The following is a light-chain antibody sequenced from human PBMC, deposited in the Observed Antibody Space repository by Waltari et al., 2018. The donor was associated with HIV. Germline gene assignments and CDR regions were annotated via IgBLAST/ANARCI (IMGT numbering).Light chain of an antibody. J-gene: IGLJ1*01. Sequence: QSALSQPASVSGSVGQSITISCTGTSSDVGGYNFVSWYQQQPGKVPKLMIYDVTKRPSGVSDRFSASKSGDTAFLTISGLQDEDDSTYYCCSYTGGTFYVFGTGTKATVL. CDR2: DVT. CDR3: CSYTGGTFYV. V-gene: IGLV2-14*03. CDR1: SSDVGGYNF.